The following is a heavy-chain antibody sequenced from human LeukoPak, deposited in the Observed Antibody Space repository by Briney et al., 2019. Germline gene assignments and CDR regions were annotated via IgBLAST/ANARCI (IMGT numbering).Heavy chain of an antibody. J-gene: IGHJ6*04. CDR3: AEDPGTHLYYYGMDV. CDR2: ISYDGSNK. V-gene: IGHV3-30*18. Sequence: SGGSLRLSCAASGFTFSSYGMHWVRQAPGKGLEWVAVISYDGSNKYYADSVKGRFTISRDNSKNTLYLQMNSLRAEATAVYDCAEDPGTHLYYYGMDVWGKGNTVTVS. CDR1: GFTFSSYG. D-gene: IGHD1-1*01.